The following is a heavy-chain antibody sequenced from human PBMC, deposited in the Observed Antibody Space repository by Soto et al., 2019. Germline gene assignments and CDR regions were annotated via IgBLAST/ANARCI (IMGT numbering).Heavy chain of an antibody. Sequence: QVQLVQSGAEVKKPGASVKVSCKASGYTFTSYGLSWVRQAPGQGLEWMGWINANNGNTKYAQKLQGRVTMTTDTSTTTAYMELRSMRSDDTAVYYCARDLNLGLGDYWGQGTLVTVSS. V-gene: IGHV1-18*01. D-gene: IGHD7-27*01. J-gene: IGHJ4*02. CDR3: ARDLNLGLGDY. CDR1: GYTFTSYG. CDR2: INANNGNT.